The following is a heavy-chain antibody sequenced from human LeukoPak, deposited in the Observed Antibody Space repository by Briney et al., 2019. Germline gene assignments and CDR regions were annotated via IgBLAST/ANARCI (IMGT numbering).Heavy chain of an antibody. CDR3: ARSYYYDSSGSHLDY. Sequence: GGSLRLSCAASGFTFSSYGMHWVRQAPGKGLEWVAFIRYDGSNKYYADSVKDRFTISRDNSKNTLYLQMNSLRAEDTAVYYCARSYYYDSSGSHLDYWGQGTLVTVSS. CDR2: IRYDGSNK. V-gene: IGHV3-30*02. J-gene: IGHJ4*02. CDR1: GFTFSSYG. D-gene: IGHD3-22*01.